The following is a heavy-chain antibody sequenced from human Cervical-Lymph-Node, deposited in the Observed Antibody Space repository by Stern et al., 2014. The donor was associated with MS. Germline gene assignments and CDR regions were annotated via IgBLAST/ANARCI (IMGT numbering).Heavy chain of an antibody. Sequence: QLVQSGGDVVQPGRSLRLSCAASGFTFSTYGMHWVRQAPGKGLEWVALIWYDGSQKYYADSVKGRFTISRDNSNNRLYLQMNSLRAEDTAVYYCARGEGVTTYYFDYWGQGTLVTVYS. CDR2: IWYDGSQK. J-gene: IGHJ4*02. CDR1: GFTFSTYG. D-gene: IGHD4-17*01. V-gene: IGHV3-33*01. CDR3: ARGEGVTTYYFDY.